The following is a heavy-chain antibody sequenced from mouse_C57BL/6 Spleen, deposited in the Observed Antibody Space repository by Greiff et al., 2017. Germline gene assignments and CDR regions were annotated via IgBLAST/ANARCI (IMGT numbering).Heavy chain of an antibody. J-gene: IGHJ1*03. Sequence: EVMLVESGGGLVKPGGSLKLSCAASGFTFSDYGMHWVRKAPEKGLEWVAYISSGSSTIYYADTVKGRFTISRDNAKNTLFLQMTSLRSEDTAMYYCAGSSYWYFDVWGTGTTVTVSS. CDR1: GFTFSDYG. V-gene: IGHV5-17*01. CDR2: ISSGSSTI. CDR3: AGSSYWYFDV. D-gene: IGHD1-1*01.